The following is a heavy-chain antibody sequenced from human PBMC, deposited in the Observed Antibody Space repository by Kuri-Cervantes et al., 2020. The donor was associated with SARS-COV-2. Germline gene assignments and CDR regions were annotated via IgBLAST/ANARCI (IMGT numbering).Heavy chain of an antibody. D-gene: IGHD6-6*01. J-gene: IGHJ4*02. V-gene: IGHV3-30*02. CDR3: ARDASPGIAARPAGLDY. Sequence: GESLKISCAASGFTFSSYGMRWVRQAPGKGLEGVAFIRYDGSNKYYADSVKGRVTISRDNSKNSLYLQMNSLRAEDTAVYYCARDASPGIAARPAGLDYWGQGTLVTVSS. CDR1: GFTFSSYG. CDR2: IRYDGSNK.